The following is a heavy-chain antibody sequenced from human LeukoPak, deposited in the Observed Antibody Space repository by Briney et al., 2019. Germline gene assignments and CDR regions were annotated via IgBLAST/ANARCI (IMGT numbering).Heavy chain of an antibody. J-gene: IGHJ5*02. CDR3: ARIDGVPAAPWFDP. D-gene: IGHD2-2*01. CDR1: GGSISSGGYY. V-gene: IGHV4-31*03. CDR2: IYYSGST. Sequence: PSETLSLTCTVSGGSISSGGYYWSWIRQHPGKGLEWIGYIYYSGSTYYNPSLKSRVTISVDTSKNQFSLKLSSVTAADTAVYYCARIDGVPAAPWFDPWGQGTLVTVSS.